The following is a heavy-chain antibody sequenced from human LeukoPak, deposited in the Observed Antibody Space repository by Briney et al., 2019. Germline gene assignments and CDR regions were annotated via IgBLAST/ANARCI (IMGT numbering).Heavy chain of an antibody. CDR1: GFTFSSYA. CDR3: AKGGPQFFDY. D-gene: IGHD5-24*01. V-gene: IGHV3-23*01. CDR2: ISGSGGST. Sequence: GGSLRLTCAASGFTFSSYAMSWVRQAPGKGLEWVSTISGSGGSTYSTDSVKGRFTISRDNSKSTLYLQMNSLRVEDTAIYYCAKGGPQFFDYWGQGTLVTVSS. J-gene: IGHJ4*02.